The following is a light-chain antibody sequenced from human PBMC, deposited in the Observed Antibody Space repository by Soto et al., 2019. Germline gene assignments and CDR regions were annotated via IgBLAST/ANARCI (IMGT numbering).Light chain of an antibody. V-gene: IGKV3-11*01. Sequence: EIVLTQSPATLSLSPGEGVTLSCRATQTVRSSLAWYQQKPGQAPRLIIYEASNRATGIPARFSGSGSGTDFTLSISSLEPEDFAVYYCQQHIGWPLTFGGGTKVEI. CDR2: EAS. CDR3: QQHIGWPLT. CDR1: QTVRSS. J-gene: IGKJ4*01.